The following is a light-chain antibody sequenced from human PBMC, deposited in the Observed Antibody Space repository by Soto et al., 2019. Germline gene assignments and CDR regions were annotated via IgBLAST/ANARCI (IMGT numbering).Light chain of an antibody. J-gene: IGKJ4*01. Sequence: DIVMTQSPLSLPVTPGEPASISCRSSQSLLHSNGYNYLDWYLQKPGQSPQLLIYLGSNRASGGPDRFSGRGSGTDVTLKISRVEAEDVGVYYCMQALQTPLTFGGGTKVEIK. CDR1: QSLLHSNGYNY. V-gene: IGKV2-28*01. CDR2: LGS. CDR3: MQALQTPLT.